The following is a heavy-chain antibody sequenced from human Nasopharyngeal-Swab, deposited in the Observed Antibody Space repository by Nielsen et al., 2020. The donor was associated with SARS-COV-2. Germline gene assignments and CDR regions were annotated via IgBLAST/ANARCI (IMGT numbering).Heavy chain of an antibody. V-gene: IGHV3-33*08. Sequence: GESLKISCAASGFTFSSYWMSWVRQAPGKGLEWVAVIWYDGSNKYYADSVKGRFTISRDNSKNTLYLQMNSLRAEDTAVYYCAREDIAARRGSFDYWGQGTLVTVSS. CDR1: GFTFSSYW. CDR2: IWYDGSNK. CDR3: AREDIAARRGSFDY. J-gene: IGHJ4*02. D-gene: IGHD6-6*01.